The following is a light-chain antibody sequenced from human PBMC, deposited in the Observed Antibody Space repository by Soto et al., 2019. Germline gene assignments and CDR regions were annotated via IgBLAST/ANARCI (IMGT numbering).Light chain of an antibody. CDR3: QHYDNLPPLT. CDR1: QDITNY. Sequence: DIQMTQSPSSLSASVGDRVTITCQASQDITNYLNWYQQKPGEAPKLLIYDASNLESGVPSRFSGSGSGTDFSFTISSLQPEDIATYYCQHYDNLPPLTFGGGTK. J-gene: IGKJ4*01. V-gene: IGKV1-33*01. CDR2: DAS.